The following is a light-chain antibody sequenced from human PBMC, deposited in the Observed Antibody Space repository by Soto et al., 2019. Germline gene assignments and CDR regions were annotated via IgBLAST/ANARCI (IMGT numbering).Light chain of an antibody. CDR1: RGISSY. Sequence: IQLTQSPSSLSASVGDRVTITCQASRGISSYLAWHQQKPGKPPKLLVYSASTLQSGVPSRFSGSGSGPDFTLTISSLQPEDSATYFCQQLNSYPQTFGQGTRLEIK. CDR2: SAS. V-gene: IGKV1-9*01. CDR3: QQLNSYPQT. J-gene: IGKJ5*01.